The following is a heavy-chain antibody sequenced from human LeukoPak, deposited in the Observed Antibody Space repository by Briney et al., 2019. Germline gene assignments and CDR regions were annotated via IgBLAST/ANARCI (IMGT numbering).Heavy chain of an antibody. CDR2: IYYSGTT. Sequence: SETLSLTCTVSGGSISSSYYWGWIRQPPGKGLEWIGSIYYSGTTYCNPSLKSRVTISVDTSKNQFSLKLSSVTAADTAVYYCVRHGGASSSHLSWFDPWGQGTLVTVSS. J-gene: IGHJ5*02. D-gene: IGHD6-13*01. V-gene: IGHV4-39*01. CDR1: GGSISSSYY. CDR3: VRHGGASSSHLSWFDP.